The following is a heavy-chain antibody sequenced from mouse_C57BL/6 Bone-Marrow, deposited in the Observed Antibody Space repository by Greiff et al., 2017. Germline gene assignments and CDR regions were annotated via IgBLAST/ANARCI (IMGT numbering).Heavy chain of an antibody. CDR1: GYTFTSYW. CDR2: IDPSDSET. CDR3: AREGSYDYDGYAMDY. J-gene: IGHJ4*01. D-gene: IGHD2-4*01. Sequence: QVQLQQPGAELVRPGSSVKLSCKASGYTFTSYWMHWVKQRPIQGLEWIGNIDPSDSETHYNQKFKDKATLTVDKSSSTAYMQLSSLTSEDSAVYYCAREGSYDYDGYAMDYWGQGTSVTVSS. V-gene: IGHV1-52*01.